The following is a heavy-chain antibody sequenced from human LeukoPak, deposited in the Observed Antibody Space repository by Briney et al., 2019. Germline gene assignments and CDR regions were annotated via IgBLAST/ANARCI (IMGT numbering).Heavy chain of an antibody. Sequence: GGSLRLSGAASGFTFSSYAMSWVRQAPGKGLEWVSAISGSGGSTYYADSVKGRFTISRDNSKNTLYLQMNSLRAEDTAVYYCAKLFSGYEKAYFDYWGQGTLVTVSS. J-gene: IGHJ4*02. D-gene: IGHD5-12*01. CDR1: GFTFSSYA. CDR3: AKLFSGYEKAYFDY. V-gene: IGHV3-23*01. CDR2: ISGSGGST.